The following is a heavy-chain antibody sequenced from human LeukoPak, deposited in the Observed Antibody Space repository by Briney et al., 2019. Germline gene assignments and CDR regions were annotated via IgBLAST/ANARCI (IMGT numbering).Heavy chain of an antibody. V-gene: IGHV1-8*01. Sequence: ASVKVSCKASGYTFTSYDINWVRQATGQGLEWMGWMNPNSGNTGYAQKFQGRVTMTRNTSISTAYMELSSLRSVDTAVYYCARVGGSSPYFDYWGQGTLVTVSS. D-gene: IGHD1-26*01. CDR1: GYTFTSYD. CDR3: ARVGGSSPYFDY. J-gene: IGHJ4*02. CDR2: MNPNSGNT.